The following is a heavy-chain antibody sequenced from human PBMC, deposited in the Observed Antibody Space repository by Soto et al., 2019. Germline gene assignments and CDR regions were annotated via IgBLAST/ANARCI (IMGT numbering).Heavy chain of an antibody. CDR1: GYTFTSYD. Sequence: ASVKVSCKASGYTFTSYDINWVRQATGQGLERMGWMNPNSGNTGYAQKFQGRVTMTRNTSISTAYMELSSLRSEDTAVYYCARVIFPEYSYGLDAFDIWGQGTMVTVSS. CDR2: MNPNSGNT. CDR3: ARVIFPEYSYGLDAFDI. D-gene: IGHD5-18*01. V-gene: IGHV1-8*01. J-gene: IGHJ3*02.